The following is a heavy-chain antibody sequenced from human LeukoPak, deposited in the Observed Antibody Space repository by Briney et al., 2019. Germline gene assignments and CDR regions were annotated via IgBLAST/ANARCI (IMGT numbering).Heavy chain of an antibody. D-gene: IGHD1-14*01. V-gene: IGHV3-21*01. J-gene: IGHJ4*02. Sequence: GGSLRLSCAASGFSFSTYYVNWVRQAPGKGLEWVSCISSGSTYIFYADSVRGRFAISRDNAKNSLYLQMNSLRADDTAVYYCVRENHGSFDYWGQGSLVTVSS. CDR1: GFSFSTYY. CDR3: VRENHGSFDY. CDR2: ISSGSTYI.